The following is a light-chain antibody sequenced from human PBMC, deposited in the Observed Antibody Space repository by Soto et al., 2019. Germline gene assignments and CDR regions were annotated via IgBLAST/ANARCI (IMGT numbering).Light chain of an antibody. CDR2: GAS. J-gene: IGKJ5*01. V-gene: IGKV3-15*01. CDR3: QEYHNWPIT. CDR1: QSVSSN. Sequence: EIVMTQSPATLSVSPGERATLSCRASQSVSSNLAWYQQKPGQAHRLLIYGASTRATGIQARFSGSGSGTEFTLTIRSLQAEDFAVYCCQEYHNWPITFGEGTRLEI.